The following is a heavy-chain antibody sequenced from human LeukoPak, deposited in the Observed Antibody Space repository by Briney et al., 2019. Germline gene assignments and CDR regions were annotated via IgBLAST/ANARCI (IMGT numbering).Heavy chain of an antibody. J-gene: IGHJ4*02. D-gene: IGHD1-26*01. CDR1: EFTFSSYA. Sequence: PGGSLRLSCAASEFTFSSYAMSWVRQAPGKGLEWVSTISNSDGSTYYADSVKGRFTISRDNSENTLYLQMNSLRAEDTAVYYCAKVSISGSYRCHSCLLFDYWGQGTLVTVSS. CDR3: AKVSISGSYRCHSCLLFDY. CDR2: ISNSDGST. V-gene: IGHV3-23*01.